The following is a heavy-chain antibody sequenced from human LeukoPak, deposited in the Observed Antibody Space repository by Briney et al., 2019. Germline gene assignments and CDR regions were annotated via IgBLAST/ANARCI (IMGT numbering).Heavy chain of an antibody. Sequence: GGSLRLSCAASGFTVSSNYMSWVRQAPGKGLEWVSVIYSGGSTYYADSVKGRFTISRDNSKNTLYLQMNSLRAEDTAVYYCARDFPISDSSGYYLDYWGQGTQVTVSS. CDR3: ARDFPISDSSGYYLDY. V-gene: IGHV3-53*01. D-gene: IGHD3-22*01. CDR2: IYSGGST. CDR1: GFTVSSNY. J-gene: IGHJ4*02.